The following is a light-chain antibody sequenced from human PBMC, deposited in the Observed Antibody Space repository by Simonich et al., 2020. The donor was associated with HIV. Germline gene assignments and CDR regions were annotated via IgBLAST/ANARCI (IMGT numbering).Light chain of an antibody. CDR3: QSYDGSNHRV. J-gene: IGLJ3*02. V-gene: IGLV6-57*03. CDR1: SGSIAGNY. Sequence: NFMLTQPHSVSESPGKTVTISCTRSSGSIAGNYVRWYQQRPGSAPTAVIYEDNQRPSGVPDRFSGSIDSSSNSASLTISGLKTEDEADYYCQSYDGSNHRVFGGGTKLTVL. CDR2: EDN.